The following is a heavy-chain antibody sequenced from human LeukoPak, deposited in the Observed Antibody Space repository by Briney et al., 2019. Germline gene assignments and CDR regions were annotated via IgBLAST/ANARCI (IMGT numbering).Heavy chain of an antibody. D-gene: IGHD2-2*01. CDR3: ARGLGYCSSTSCYNWFDP. V-gene: IGHV4-59*01. CDR2: IYYSGST. J-gene: IGHJ5*02. CDR1: GGSISSYY. Sequence: KPSETLSLTCTVSGGSISSYYWSWIRQPPGKGLEWIGYIYYSGSTNYNPSLKSRVTISVDTSKNQFSLKLSSVTAADTAVYYCARGLGYCSSTSCYNWFDPWGQGTLVTVSS.